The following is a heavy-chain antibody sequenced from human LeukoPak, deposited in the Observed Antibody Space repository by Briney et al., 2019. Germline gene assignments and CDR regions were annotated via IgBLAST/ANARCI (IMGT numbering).Heavy chain of an antibody. Sequence: ASVKVSCKASGGIFSSYAISWVRQAPGQGLEWMGRIIPILGIANYAQKFQGRVTITADKSTSTAYMDLSSLRSEDTAVYYCATENGLPRGAFDIWGQGTMVTVSS. J-gene: IGHJ3*02. CDR1: GGIFSSYA. CDR2: IIPILGIA. V-gene: IGHV1-69*04. CDR3: ATENGLPRGAFDI. D-gene: IGHD3-10*01.